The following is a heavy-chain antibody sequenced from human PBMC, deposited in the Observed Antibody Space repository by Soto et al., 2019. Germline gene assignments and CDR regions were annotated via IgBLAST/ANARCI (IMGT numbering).Heavy chain of an antibody. J-gene: IGHJ4*02. CDR3: ARQGYYGDLYFDY. V-gene: IGHV4-39*01. Sequence: SETLSLTCTVSGGSISSSSYYWGWIRQPPGKGLEWIGSIYYSGSTYYNPSLKSRVTISVDTPKNQFSLKLSSVTAADTAVYYCARQGYYGDLYFDYWGQGTLVTVSS. CDR2: IYYSGST. D-gene: IGHD4-17*01. CDR1: GGSISSSSYY.